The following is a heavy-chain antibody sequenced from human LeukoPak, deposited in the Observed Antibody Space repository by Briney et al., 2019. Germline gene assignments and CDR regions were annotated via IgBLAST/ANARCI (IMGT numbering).Heavy chain of an antibody. CDR2: ISGSGGST. Sequence: GGSLRLSCAASGFTFSSYAMSWVRQAPGKGLEWVSAISGSGGSTYYADSVKGRFSISRDNSKNTLYLQMNSLRAEDTAVYYCAKAKFVGIAAAGKVNWFDPWGQGTLVTVSS. V-gene: IGHV3-23*01. CDR1: GFTFSSYA. CDR3: AKAKFVGIAAAGKVNWFDP. D-gene: IGHD6-13*01. J-gene: IGHJ5*02.